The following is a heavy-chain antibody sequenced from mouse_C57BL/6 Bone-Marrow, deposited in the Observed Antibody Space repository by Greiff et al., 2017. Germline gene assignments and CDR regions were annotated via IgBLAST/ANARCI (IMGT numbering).Heavy chain of an antibody. Sequence: EVQLQESGPGLVKPSQSLSLTCSVTGYSITSGYYWNWIRQFPGNKLEWMGYISYDGSNNYNPSLKNRISITRDTSKNQFFLKLNSVTTEDTATYYCARERTYSNYEGLDYWGQGTTLTVSS. D-gene: IGHD2-5*01. CDR3: ARERTYSNYEGLDY. CDR1: GYSITSGYY. CDR2: ISYDGSN. J-gene: IGHJ2*01. V-gene: IGHV3-6*01.